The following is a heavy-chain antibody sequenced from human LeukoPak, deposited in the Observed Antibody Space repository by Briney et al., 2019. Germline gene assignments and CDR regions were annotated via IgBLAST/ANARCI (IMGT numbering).Heavy chain of an antibody. V-gene: IGHV1-18*01. D-gene: IGHD2-21*01. CDR1: GYTFTSYG. CDR3: AGVCGPEVRLPWDPYYFDY. J-gene: IGHJ4*02. Sequence: GASVKVSCKASGYTFTSYGISWVRQAPGQGLEWMGWISAYNGNTNYAQKLQGRVTMTTDTSTSTAYMELRSLRSDDTAVYYCAGVCGPEVRLPWDPYYFDYWGQGTLVTVSS. CDR2: ISAYNGNT.